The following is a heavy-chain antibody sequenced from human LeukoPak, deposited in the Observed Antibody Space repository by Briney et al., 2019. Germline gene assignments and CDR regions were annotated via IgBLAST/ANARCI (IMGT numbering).Heavy chain of an antibody. CDR1: GYSFTSYW. CDR3: ARSSSVVVISTDFDY. Sequence: GESLKISCKGSGYSFTSYWIGWVRQMPGKGLEWMGIIYPGDSDTRYSPSFQGQVTISADKSISTAYLQWSSLKASDTAMYYCARSSSVVVISTDFDYWGRGTLVTVSS. D-gene: IGHD3-22*01. V-gene: IGHV5-51*01. CDR2: IYPGDSDT. J-gene: IGHJ4*02.